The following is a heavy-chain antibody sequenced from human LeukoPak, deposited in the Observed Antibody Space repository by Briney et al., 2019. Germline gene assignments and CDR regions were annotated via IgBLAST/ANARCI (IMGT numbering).Heavy chain of an antibody. V-gene: IGHV4-4*09. Sequence: SETLSLTCTVSGGSISSYYWSWIRQPPGKGLEWIGYIYTSGSTNYNPSLKSRVTISVDTSKNQFSLKPSSVTAADTAVYYCARHSHTAMDYDYWGQGTLVTVSS. CDR2: IYTSGST. CDR1: GGSISSYY. J-gene: IGHJ4*02. D-gene: IGHD5-18*01. CDR3: ARHSHTAMDYDY.